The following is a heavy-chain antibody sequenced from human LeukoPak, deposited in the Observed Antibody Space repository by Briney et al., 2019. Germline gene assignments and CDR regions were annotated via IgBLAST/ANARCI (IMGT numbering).Heavy chain of an antibody. CDR1: GGSFSDYS. CDR2: IYYSGST. D-gene: IGHD3-10*01. V-gene: IGHV4-34*01. CDR3: ARVWRNLYYCGSESADY. J-gene: IGHJ4*02. Sequence: SETLSLTCAVYGGSFSDYSWSWIRQPPGKGLEWIGSIYYSGSTYYNPSLKSRVTISVDTSKNQFSLKLSSVTAADTAVYYCARVWRNLYYCGSESADYWGQGTLVTVSS.